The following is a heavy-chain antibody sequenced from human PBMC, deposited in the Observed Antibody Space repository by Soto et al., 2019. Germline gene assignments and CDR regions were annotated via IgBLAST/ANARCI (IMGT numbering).Heavy chain of an antibody. V-gene: IGHV3-74*01. Sequence: GSLRLSCAASGFTFSNNWMHWVRQAPGKGPVWVSRINSDGSSTYCADSVKGRFTISRDNAQNSLYLQMNSLRAEDTALYFCARDFDADSRTDFDYWGQGTLVTVSS. D-gene: IGHD4-17*01. CDR3: ARDFDADSRTDFDY. CDR1: GFTFSNNW. J-gene: IGHJ4*02. CDR2: INSDGSST.